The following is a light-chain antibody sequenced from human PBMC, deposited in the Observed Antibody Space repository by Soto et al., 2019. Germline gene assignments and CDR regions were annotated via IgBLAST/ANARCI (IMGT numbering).Light chain of an antibody. CDR1: QGISTY. J-gene: IGKJ1*01. Sequence: DIQMTQSPSSLSASVGDRVTITCRASQGISTYLAWYQQKPGKVPKLLIYAASTLQSGVPSRFSGSGSGTDFTLTISSLQPEDVATYYCQKYNSAPWTLGRGTKVEIK. V-gene: IGKV1-27*01. CDR2: AAS. CDR3: QKYNSAPWT.